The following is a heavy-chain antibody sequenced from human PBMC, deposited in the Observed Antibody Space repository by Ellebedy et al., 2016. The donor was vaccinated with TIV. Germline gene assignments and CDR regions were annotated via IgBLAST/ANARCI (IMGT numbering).Heavy chain of an antibody. CDR2: ITYFGST. CDR3: AKLGNPAQAAAGAGS. CDR1: GGSISTFY. V-gene: IGHV4-59*01. D-gene: IGHD6-13*01. J-gene: IGHJ5*02. Sequence: SETLSLXXTVSGGSISTFYWRWIRQPPGKGLEWIGYITYFGSTTYNPSLKSRVIISLDTSNNQFSLNLTSVTAADTAIYYCAKLGNPAQAAAGAGSWGQGTLVTVSS.